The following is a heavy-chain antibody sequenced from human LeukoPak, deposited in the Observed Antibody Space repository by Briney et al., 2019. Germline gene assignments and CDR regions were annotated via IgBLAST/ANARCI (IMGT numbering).Heavy chain of an antibody. J-gene: IGHJ5*02. Sequence: GASVKVSCKASGGTFSSYAISWVRQAPGQGLEWMGKIIPILGIANYAQKFQGRVTITADKSTSTAYMELSSLRSEDTAVYYCALNPNCSSTSCYAWSVEWFDPWGQGTLVTVSS. CDR3: ALNPNCSSTSCYAWSVEWFDP. CDR2: IIPILGIA. V-gene: IGHV1-69*04. CDR1: GGTFSSYA. D-gene: IGHD2-2*01.